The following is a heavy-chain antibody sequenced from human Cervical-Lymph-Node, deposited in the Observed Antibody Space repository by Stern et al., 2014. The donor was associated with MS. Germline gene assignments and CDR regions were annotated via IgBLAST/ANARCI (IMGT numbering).Heavy chain of an antibody. CDR2: IHPDDSDT. D-gene: IGHD5-12*01. J-gene: IGHJ4*02. CDR3: ARLEGYSGAIDY. CDR1: GYRFTSYW. Sequence: EVQLEESGAEVKKPGESLKISCEGSGYRFTSYWIGWVRQMPGKGLEWLGIIHPDDSDTTYSPSFQGQVTISANKSISTAYLQWGSLKASDTAIYYCARLEGYSGAIDYWGQGTLVTVSS. V-gene: IGHV5-51*01.